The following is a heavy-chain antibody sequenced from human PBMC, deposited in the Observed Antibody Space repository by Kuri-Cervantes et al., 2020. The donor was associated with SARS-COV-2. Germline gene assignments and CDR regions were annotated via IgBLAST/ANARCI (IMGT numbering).Heavy chain of an antibody. CDR2: IYHSGST. J-gene: IGHJ5*02. CDR1: GYSISSGYY. CDR3: ARHDHRFLEWLGGWFGP. V-gene: IGHV4-38-2*01. D-gene: IGHD3-3*01. Sequence: SQTLSLTCAVSGYSISSGYYWGWIRQPPGKGLEWIGSIYHSGSTYYNPSLKSRVTISVDTSKNQFSLKLSSVTAADTAVYYCARHDHRFLEWLGGWFGPWGQGTLVTVSS.